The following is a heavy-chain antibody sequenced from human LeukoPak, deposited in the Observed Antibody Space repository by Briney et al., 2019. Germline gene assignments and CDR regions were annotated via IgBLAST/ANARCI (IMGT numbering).Heavy chain of an antibody. CDR1: GFIFSDYY. V-gene: IGHV3-11*01. CDR3: ARDPGSGYEEHFDY. J-gene: IGHJ4*02. Sequence: GGSLRLSCAASGFIFSDYYMSWIRQAPGKGLEWVSYISSSGSSIYYADSVKGRFTISRDNAKDSLYLQMNSLRGEDTAVYYCARDPGSGYEEHFDYWGQGTLVTVSS. CDR2: ISSSGSSI. D-gene: IGHD5-12*01.